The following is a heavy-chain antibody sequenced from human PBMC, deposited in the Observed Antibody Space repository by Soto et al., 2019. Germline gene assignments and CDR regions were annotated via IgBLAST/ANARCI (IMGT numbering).Heavy chain of an antibody. CDR3: ARFDYAMGYYGIDV. V-gene: IGHV3-21*01. Sequence: GGSLRLSCAASGFTFSSYSMNWVRQAPGKGLEWVSSISSSSSYIYYADSVKGRFTISRDNAKNSLYLQMNSLRAEDTAVYYCARFDYAMGYYGIDVWGQGTTVTVSS. CDR1: GFTFSSYS. D-gene: IGHD4-17*01. J-gene: IGHJ6*02. CDR2: ISSSSSYI.